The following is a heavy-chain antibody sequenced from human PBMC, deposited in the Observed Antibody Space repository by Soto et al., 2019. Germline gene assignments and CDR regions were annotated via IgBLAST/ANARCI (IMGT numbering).Heavy chain of an antibody. CDR3: AIHPVGDNWFDP. J-gene: IGHJ5*02. D-gene: IGHD1-26*01. CDR2: INPYNGNT. Sequence: QVQLVQSGAEVKKPGASVKVSCKASGYTFTSYGISWVRQAPGQGLEWMGWINPYNGNTNYAQKHQGRVTMTTDTRTRTAYMKLRSLRSDGTAVYYFAIHPVGDNWFDPGGRAPWSPSPQ. V-gene: IGHV1-18*01. CDR1: GYTFTSYG.